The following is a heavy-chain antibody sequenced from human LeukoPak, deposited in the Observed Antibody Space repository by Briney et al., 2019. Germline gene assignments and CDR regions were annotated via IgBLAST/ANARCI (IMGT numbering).Heavy chain of an antibody. CDR3: ARDRMVRGVRFDP. V-gene: IGHV1-8*03. J-gene: IGHJ5*02. D-gene: IGHD3-10*01. Sequence: ASVKVSCKASGYTFGSDDINWVRQATGQGLEWMGWINPNNGNLGYAQKFQGRVTITRNTPISTAYMELSSLRSEDTAVYYCARDRMVRGVRFDPWGQGTLVTVSS. CDR1: GYTFGSDD. CDR2: INPNNGNL.